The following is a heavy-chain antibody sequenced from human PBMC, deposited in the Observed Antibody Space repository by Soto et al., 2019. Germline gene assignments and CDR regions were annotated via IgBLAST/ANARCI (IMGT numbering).Heavy chain of an antibody. CDR2: INAGNGNT. J-gene: IGHJ4*02. CDR3: ASGTCSGGGCYSFYFDY. V-gene: IGHV1-3*01. CDR1: GYTFTSYA. D-gene: IGHD2-15*01. Sequence: QVQLVQSGAEVKKPGASVKVSCKASGYTFTSYAMHWVRQAPGQRLEWMGWINAGNGNTEYSQKFLGRVTITRDTSANTAYMELSSLRSEDTAVYFCASGTCSGGGCYSFYFDYWGQGTLVTVSS.